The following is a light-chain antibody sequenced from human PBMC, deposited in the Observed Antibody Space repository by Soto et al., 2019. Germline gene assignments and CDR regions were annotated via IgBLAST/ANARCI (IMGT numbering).Light chain of an antibody. CDR1: NIGSKS. J-gene: IGLJ1*01. Sequence: SYELTQPPSVSVAPGKTARITCGGNNIGSKSMHWYQQKPGQAPVLVIYYDSARPSGIPGRFSGSNSGNTATLTISRVEAGDEADYYCQVWDSSSDHYVFGTGTKVTVL. V-gene: IGLV3-21*04. CDR2: YDS. CDR3: QVWDSSSDHYV.